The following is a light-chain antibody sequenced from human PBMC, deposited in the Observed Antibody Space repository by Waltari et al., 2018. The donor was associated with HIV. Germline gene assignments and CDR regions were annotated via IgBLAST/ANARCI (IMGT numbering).Light chain of an antibody. CDR1: NIGDKH. Sequence: YVLTQPPSVSVAPGKTATITCGGNNIGDKHVHWYQQKSGLAPVLVIYDDKLRPSGIPARISGSNSGGTATLTISGVEVGDEAEYYCHVFENSRDQAFGTGTKVTVL. CDR2: DDK. CDR3: HVFENSRDQA. J-gene: IGLJ1*01. V-gene: IGLV3-21*01.